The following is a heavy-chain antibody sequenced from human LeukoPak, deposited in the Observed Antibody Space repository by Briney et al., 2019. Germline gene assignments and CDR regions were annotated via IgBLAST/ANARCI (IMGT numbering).Heavy chain of an antibody. Sequence: GGSLRLSCAASGFTVSGNYLSWVRQAPGKGPEWVSTIYAGGSTYYADSVKGRFTISRDNSKNTLYLQMNTLRVEDTAVYYCARGIAAAASPDYWGQGTLVTVYS. D-gene: IGHD6-13*01. CDR3: ARGIAAAASPDY. J-gene: IGHJ4*02. CDR2: IYAGGST. V-gene: IGHV3-66*01. CDR1: GFTVSGNY.